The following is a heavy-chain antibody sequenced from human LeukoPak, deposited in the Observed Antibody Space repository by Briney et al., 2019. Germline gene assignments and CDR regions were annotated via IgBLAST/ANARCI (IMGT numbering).Heavy chain of an antibody. CDR3: ARYYYGSGKQPY. J-gene: IGHJ4*02. CDR2: INHSGST. V-gene: IGHV4-34*01. Sequence: SETLSLTCAVYGGSFSGYYWSWIRQPPGKGLEWIGEINHSGSTNYNPSLKSRVTISVDTSKNQFSVKLSSVTAVDTAIYYCARYYYGSGKQPYWGQGTLVTVSS. CDR1: GGSFSGYY. D-gene: IGHD3-10*01.